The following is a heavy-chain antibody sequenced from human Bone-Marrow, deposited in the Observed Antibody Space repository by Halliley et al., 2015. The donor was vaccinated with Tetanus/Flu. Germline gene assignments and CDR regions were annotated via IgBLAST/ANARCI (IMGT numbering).Heavy chain of an antibody. J-gene: IGHJ4*02. CDR1: GGSISSYY. V-gene: IGHV4-59*01. CDR3: ARDLGFNDYGEDALDY. CDR2: IYDRGNT. Sequence: TLSLTCTVSGGSISSYYWSWIRQSPGKGLQWLGYIYDRGNTKYSPSLKSRVSISVDTSKNQVSLSLNSVTAADTAVYYCARDLGFNDYGEDALDYWGQGILVTVSS. D-gene: IGHD4-17*01.